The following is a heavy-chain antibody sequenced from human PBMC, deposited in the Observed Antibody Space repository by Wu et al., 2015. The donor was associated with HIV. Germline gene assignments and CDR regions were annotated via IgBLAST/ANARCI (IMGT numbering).Heavy chain of an antibody. D-gene: IGHD3-22*01. CDR3: ATVRSGYYFWRFIGNWFDP. J-gene: IGHJ5*02. CDR2: FDPEDGET. V-gene: IGHV1-24*01. CDR1: GYTLTELS. Sequence: QVQLVQSGAEVKKPGASVKVSCKVSGYTLTELSMHWVRQAPGKGLEWMGGFDPEDGETIYAQKFQGRVTMTEDTSTDTAYMELSSLRSEDTAVYYCATVRSGYYFWRFIGNWFDPWGQGTLVTVSS.